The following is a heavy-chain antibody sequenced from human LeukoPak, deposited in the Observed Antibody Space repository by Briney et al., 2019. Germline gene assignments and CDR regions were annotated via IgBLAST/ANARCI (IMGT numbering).Heavy chain of an antibody. CDR3: AREDSGGSYD. D-gene: IGHD1-26*01. J-gene: IGHJ4*02. CDR1: GFTFSSYE. V-gene: IGHV3-48*03. Sequence: GGSLRLSCAASGFTFSSYEMNWVRQAPGKGLDWVSYISSSGSTIYYADSVKGLFTISRDNAKNSLYLQMNSLRAEDTAVYYCAREDSGGSYDWGQGTLVTVSS. CDR2: ISSSGSTI.